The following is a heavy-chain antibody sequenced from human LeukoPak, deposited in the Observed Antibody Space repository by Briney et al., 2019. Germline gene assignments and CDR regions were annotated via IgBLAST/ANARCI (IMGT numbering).Heavy chain of an antibody. J-gene: IGHJ5*02. D-gene: IGHD2-21*02. V-gene: IGHV4-34*01. Sequence: PSETLSLTCAVSGGSFSGYYWSWLRQPPGKGLEWIGEINHSGSTNYNPSLKSRVTISVDTSKSQFSLKLSSVTAADTAVYYCARSKVPATGNWFDPWGQGTLVTVSS. CDR1: GGSFSGYY. CDR3: ARSKVPATGNWFDP. CDR2: INHSGST.